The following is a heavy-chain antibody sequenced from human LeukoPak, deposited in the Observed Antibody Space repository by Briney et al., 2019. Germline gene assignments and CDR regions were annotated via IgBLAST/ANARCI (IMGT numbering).Heavy chain of an antibody. V-gene: IGHV1-18*01. Sequence: ASVKVSCKASGYSFSSFGITWVRQAPGQGLEWMGWISRHNGNTDYAQRFRGRVTLTTDTSTTTADMEVRDLIPDDTAVYYCARHYLGSGSEDYWGQGTLVSVSS. D-gene: IGHD3-10*01. CDR3: ARHYLGSGSEDY. CDR2: ISRHNGNT. J-gene: IGHJ4*02. CDR1: GYSFSSFG.